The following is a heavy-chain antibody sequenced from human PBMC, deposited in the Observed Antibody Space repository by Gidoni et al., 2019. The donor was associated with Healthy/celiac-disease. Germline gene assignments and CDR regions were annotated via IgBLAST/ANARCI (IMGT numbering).Heavy chain of an antibody. Sequence: EVQLVQSGPELQTPGESLKISFRGPGSGFPTSCLPWVRQMPGKGLEWMGIIYPGDSDTRYSPSFQGQVTISADKSISTAYLQWSSLKASDTAMYYCARQGGEYCSGGSCYVADWFDPWGQGTLVTVSS. J-gene: IGHJ5*02. V-gene: IGHV5-51*01. D-gene: IGHD2-15*01. CDR3: ARQGGEYCSGGSCYVADWFDP. CDR2: IYPGDSDT. CDR1: GSGFPTSC.